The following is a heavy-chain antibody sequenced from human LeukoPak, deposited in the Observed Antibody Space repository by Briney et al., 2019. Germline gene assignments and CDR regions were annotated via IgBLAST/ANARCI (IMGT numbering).Heavy chain of an antibody. Sequence: PGRSLRLSCAASGFTFSSYAMHWVRQAPGKGLEWVAVISYDGSNKYYADSVKGRFTISRDNSKNTLYLQMNSLRAEDTAVYYCARVGSGYYYDSSGYRKIDYFDYWGQGTLVTVSS. D-gene: IGHD3-22*01. CDR1: GFTFSSYA. CDR3: ARVGSGYYYDSSGYRKIDYFDY. V-gene: IGHV3-30*04. J-gene: IGHJ4*02. CDR2: ISYDGSNK.